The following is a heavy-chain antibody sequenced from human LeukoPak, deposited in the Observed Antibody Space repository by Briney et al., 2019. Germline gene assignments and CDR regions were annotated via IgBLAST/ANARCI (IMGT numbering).Heavy chain of an antibody. D-gene: IGHD1-20*01. Sequence: ASVRVSCKASGYTFTSYGISWVRQAPGQGLEWMGWISAYNGNTNYAQKLQGRVTMTTDTSTSTAYMALRSLRSDDTAVYYCARDGTITGTTRTRYWGQGTLVTVSS. CDR1: GYTFTSYG. CDR3: ARDGTITGTTRTRY. CDR2: ISAYNGNT. V-gene: IGHV1-18*01. J-gene: IGHJ4*02.